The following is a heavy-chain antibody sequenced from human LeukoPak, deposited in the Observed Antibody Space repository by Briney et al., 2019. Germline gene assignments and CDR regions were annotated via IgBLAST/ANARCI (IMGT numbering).Heavy chain of an antibody. V-gene: IGHV1-69*13. D-gene: IGHD4-23*01. CDR3: ARDGVVKSGLFDY. CDR1: GGTFSSYA. CDR2: IIPTFGTA. Sequence: SVKVSCKASGGTFSSYAISWVRQAPGQGLEWMGGIIPTFGTANYAQKFQGRVTITADESTSTAYMELSSLRSEDTAVYYCARDGVVKSGLFDYWGQGTLVTVSS. J-gene: IGHJ4*02.